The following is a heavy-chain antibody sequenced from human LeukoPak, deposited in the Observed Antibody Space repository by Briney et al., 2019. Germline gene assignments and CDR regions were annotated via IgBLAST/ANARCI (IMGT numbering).Heavy chain of an antibody. CDR1: GGSISSSSYY. D-gene: IGHD6-13*01. CDR3: ARVYYSNSYDYWYFDL. CDR2: IYYSGST. Sequence: SETLSLTCTVSGGSISSSSYYWSWIRQPPGKGLEWIAYIYYSGSTNHNPSLKSRVTISVDTSKNQFSLKVTSVTAADTAVYYCARVYYSNSYDYWYFDLWGRGTLVTVSS. V-gene: IGHV4-61*01. J-gene: IGHJ2*01.